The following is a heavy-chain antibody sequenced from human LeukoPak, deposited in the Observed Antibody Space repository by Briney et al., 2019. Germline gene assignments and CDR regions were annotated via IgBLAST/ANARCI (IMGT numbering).Heavy chain of an antibody. J-gene: IGHJ4*02. CDR3: ARDRVMAIAARPEMDRGTGYTN. CDR2: INPNSGGT. CDR1: GHTFTGYY. V-gene: IGHV1-2*02. D-gene: IGHD6-13*01. Sequence: ASVKVSCKASGHTFTGYYMHWVRHAPGQGLEWMGWINPNSGGTTYAQKFQDSVTMTSDTCIGTAYMRLSRLRSDDTAVYYCARDRVMAIAARPEMDRGTGYTNWRQGTVVTVSS.